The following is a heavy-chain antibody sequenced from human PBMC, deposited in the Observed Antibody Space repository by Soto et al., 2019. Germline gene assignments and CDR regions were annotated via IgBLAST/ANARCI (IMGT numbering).Heavy chain of an antibody. V-gene: IGHV1-69*13. CDR3: ARANFDWLLSKPYYYYYYGMDV. CDR1: GGTFSSYA. Sequence: GASEKVSCKASGGTFSSYAISWVRQAPGQGLEWMGGIIPIFGTANYAQKFQGRVTITADESTSTAYMELSSLRSEDTAVYYCARANFDWLLSKPYYYYYYGMDVWGQGTTVTVSS. D-gene: IGHD3-9*01. J-gene: IGHJ6*02. CDR2: IIPIFGTA.